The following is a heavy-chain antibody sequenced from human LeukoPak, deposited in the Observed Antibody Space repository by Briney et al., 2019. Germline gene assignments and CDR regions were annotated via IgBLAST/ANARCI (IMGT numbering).Heavy chain of an antibody. D-gene: IGHD1-14*01. Sequence: GGSLRLSCAASRFTFSSYSMNWVRQAPGKGLEWVSSISSSSSYIYYADSVKGRFTISRDNAKNSLSLQMNSLRAEDTAVYYCARSPAGANYYLDVWGKGTTVTISS. CDR2: ISSSSSYI. V-gene: IGHV3-21*01. CDR3: ARSPAGANYYLDV. J-gene: IGHJ6*03. CDR1: RFTFSSYS.